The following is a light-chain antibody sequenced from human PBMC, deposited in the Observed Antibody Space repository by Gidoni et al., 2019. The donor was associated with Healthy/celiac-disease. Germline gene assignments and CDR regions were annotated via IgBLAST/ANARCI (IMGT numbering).Light chain of an antibody. CDR2: AAS. J-gene: IGKJ3*01. Sequence: IQMTQSPSSLSASVGDRVTITCRASQSISSYLHWYQQKPGKAPKLLIYAASSLQSGVPSRLSGSGSGTDFTITIISLQPEDFATYYCQQSYSTPPFTFGPGTKVDIK. CDR3: QQSYSTPPFT. V-gene: IGKV1-39*01. CDR1: QSISSY.